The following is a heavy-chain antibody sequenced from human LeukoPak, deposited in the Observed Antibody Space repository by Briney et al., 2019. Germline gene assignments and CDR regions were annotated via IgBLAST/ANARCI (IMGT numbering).Heavy chain of an antibody. Sequence: PSETLSLTCTVSGGSISTSTYYWGWIRQPPGKGLEWIGSIYYSGSPYYNPSLKSRVTISVDTSNNQFSLKLSSVTAADTAVYYCAREGYSYGYDYWGQGTLVTASS. D-gene: IGHD5-18*01. V-gene: IGHV4-39*07. CDR3: AREGYSYGYDY. J-gene: IGHJ4*02. CDR2: IYYSGSP. CDR1: GGSISTSTYY.